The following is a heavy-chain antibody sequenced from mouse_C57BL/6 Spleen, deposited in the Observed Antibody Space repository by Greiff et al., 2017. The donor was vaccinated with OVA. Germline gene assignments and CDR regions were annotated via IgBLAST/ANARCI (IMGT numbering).Heavy chain of an antibody. CDR1: GFTFSSYA. V-gene: IGHV5-9-1*02. CDR3: TKTAQDYYAMDY. Sequence: EVQLVESGEGLVKPGGSLKLSCAASGFTFSSYAMSWVRQTPEKRLEWVAYISSGGDYIYYADTVKGRFTISRDNARNTLYLQMSSLKSEDTAMYYCTKTAQDYYAMDYWGQGTSVTVSS. D-gene: IGHD3-2*02. CDR2: ISSGGDYI. J-gene: IGHJ4*01.